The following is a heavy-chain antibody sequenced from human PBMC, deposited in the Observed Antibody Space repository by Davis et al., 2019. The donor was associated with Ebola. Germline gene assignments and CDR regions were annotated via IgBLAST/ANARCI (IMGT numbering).Heavy chain of an antibody. D-gene: IGHD3-9*01. CDR3: ARSHSDWLLPFDY. Sequence: MPSETLSPTCTVPGGSISNNYWNWIRQPPGEGLEWIGHIYFSGSTDYSPSLGGRATILLDTSKNQFSLRLSSVTAADTAIYYCARSHSDWLLPFDYWSQGTLATVSS. CDR1: GGSISNNY. CDR2: IYFSGST. J-gene: IGHJ4*02. V-gene: IGHV4-59*01.